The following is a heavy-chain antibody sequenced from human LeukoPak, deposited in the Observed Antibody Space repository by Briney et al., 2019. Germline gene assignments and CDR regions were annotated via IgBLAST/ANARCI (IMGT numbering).Heavy chain of an antibody. V-gene: IGHV3-7*01. CDR3: ARYRLDDYVWGSSYWFDP. J-gene: IGHJ5*02. CDR2: IKQDGSEK. D-gene: IGHD3-16*01. Sequence: PGGSLRLSCAASGFTFSSYWMSWVRQAPGKGREWVANIKQDGSEKYYVDSVKGRFTISRDNAKNSLYLQMNSLRAEDTAVYYCARYRLDDYVWGSSYWFDPWGQGTLVTVSS. CDR1: GFTFSSYW.